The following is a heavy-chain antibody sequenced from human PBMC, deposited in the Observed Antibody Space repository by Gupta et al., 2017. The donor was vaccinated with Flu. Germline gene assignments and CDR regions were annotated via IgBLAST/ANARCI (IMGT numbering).Heavy chain of an antibody. CDR2: IRSKTYSETT. CDR3: ARDSMGLIVGEFDY. Sequence: VMSWFRQATGKSREWVGFIRSKTYSETTDYEAFVRGRFTISRNDSKGIVFLQKDSLRSEDTAVDYGARDSMGLIVGEFDYWGQGTLVTVSS. D-gene: IGHD1-26*01. CDR1: V. J-gene: IGHJ4*02. V-gene: IGHV3-49*03.